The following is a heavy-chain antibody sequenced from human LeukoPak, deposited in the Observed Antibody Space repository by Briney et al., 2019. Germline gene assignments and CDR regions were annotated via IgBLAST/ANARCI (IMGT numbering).Heavy chain of an antibody. D-gene: IGHD1-14*01. V-gene: IGHV1-2*02. CDR2: ITPHNGGT. CDR1: GYTFTRYY. CDR3: ARTKNLYPGWFDP. J-gene: IGHJ5*02. Sequence: ASVTVSCKASGYTFTRYYIHWVRQAPGQGLEWMGWITPHNGGTNYAQKFQGGVTMTRDTSISTAYMELSRLRSDDTAVYYCARTKNLYPGWFDPWGQGTLVTVSS.